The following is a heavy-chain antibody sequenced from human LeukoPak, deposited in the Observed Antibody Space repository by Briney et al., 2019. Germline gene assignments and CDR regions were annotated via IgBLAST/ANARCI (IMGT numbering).Heavy chain of an antibody. D-gene: IGHD3-3*01. CDR1: GYTFTGYY. V-gene: IGHV1-2*02. CDR3: ARGSEYYDFWSGYYLDY. CDR2: INPNSGGT. Sequence: ASVKVSCKASGYTFTGYYMHWVRQAPGQGLEWMGWINPNSGGTNYAQKFQGRVTITRSTSISTAYMELSSLRSEDTAVYYCARGSEYYDFWSGYYLDYWGQGTLVTVSS. J-gene: IGHJ4*02.